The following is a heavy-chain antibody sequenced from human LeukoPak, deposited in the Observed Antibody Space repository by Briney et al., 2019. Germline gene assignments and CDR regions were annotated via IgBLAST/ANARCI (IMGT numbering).Heavy chain of an antibody. CDR2: IYSNNGGT. CDR3: ARGFRTGDMTTFAH. CDR1: GYTFTGYY. V-gene: IGHV1-2*02. J-gene: IGHJ4*02. D-gene: IGHD2-15*01. Sequence: ASVKASCKASGYTFTGYYMHWVRQAPGQGLEWMGWIYSNNGGTDYAQKFQGRVTMTRDTSISTAYMEVSRVRSDDTAVYYCARGFRTGDMTTFAHWRQGTLVTVSS.